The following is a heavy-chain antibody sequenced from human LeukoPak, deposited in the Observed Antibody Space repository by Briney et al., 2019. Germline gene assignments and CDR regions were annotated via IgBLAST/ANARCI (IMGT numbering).Heavy chain of an antibody. V-gene: IGHV3-15*01. Sequence: PGGSLRLSCAASGFTFSNAWMSWVRQAPGKGLEWVGRIKSKTDGGTTDYAAPVKGRFTISRDDSKNTLYLQMNSLKTEDTAVYYCTTDPDYGDPMVDYWGQGTLVTVSS. CDR1: GFTFSNAW. D-gene: IGHD4-17*01. CDR3: TTDPDYGDPMVDY. J-gene: IGHJ4*02. CDR2: IKSKTDGGTT.